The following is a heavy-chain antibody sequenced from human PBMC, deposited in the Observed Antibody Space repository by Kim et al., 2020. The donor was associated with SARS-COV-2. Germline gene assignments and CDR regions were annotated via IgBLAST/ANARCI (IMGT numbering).Heavy chain of an antibody. J-gene: IGHJ4*01. Sequence: GGSLRLSCAASGFTFSSYGMHWVRQAPGKGLEWVAVISYDGSNKYYADSVKGRFTISRDNSKNTLYLQMNSLRAEDTAVYYCAREVRITFGGVIVFDYWG. CDR3: AREVRITFGGVIVFDY. CDR2: ISYDGSNK. CDR1: GFTFSSYG. D-gene: IGHD3-16*02. V-gene: IGHV3-33*05.